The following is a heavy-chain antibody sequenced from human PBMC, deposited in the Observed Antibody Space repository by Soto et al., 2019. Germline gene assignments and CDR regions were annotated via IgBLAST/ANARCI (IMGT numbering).Heavy chain of an antibody. V-gene: IGHV1-69*06. CDR2: IIPIFGTA. D-gene: IGHD4-17*01. J-gene: IGHJ6*02. CDR3: ARDLRTVTLQGDDYYYGMDV. Sequence: AVKVSCKASGGTFSSYAISWVRQAPGQGLEWMGGIIPIFGTANYAQKFQGRVTITADKSTSTAYMELSSLRSEDTAVYYCARDLRTVTLQGDDYYYGMDVWGQGTTVTVSS. CDR1: GGTFSSYA.